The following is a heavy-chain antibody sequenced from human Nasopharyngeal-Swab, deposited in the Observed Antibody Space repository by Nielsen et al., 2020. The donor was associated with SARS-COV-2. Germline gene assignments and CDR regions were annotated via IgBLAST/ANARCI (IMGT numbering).Heavy chain of an antibody. J-gene: IGHJ4*02. Sequence: SETLSPTCTVSGGSISSSSYYWGWIRQPPGKGLEWIGSIYYSGSTYYNPSLKSRVTISVDTSKNQFSLKLSSVTAADTAVYYCARINYYDSSGYYSWGQGTLVTVSS. V-gene: IGHV4-39*01. CDR2: IYYSGST. CDR1: GGSISSSSYY. CDR3: ARINYYDSSGYYS. D-gene: IGHD3-22*01.